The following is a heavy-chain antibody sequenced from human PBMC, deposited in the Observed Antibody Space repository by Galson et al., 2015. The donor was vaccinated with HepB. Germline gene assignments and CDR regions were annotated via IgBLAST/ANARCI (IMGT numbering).Heavy chain of an antibody. CDR2: IIPIFGTA. Sequence: SVKVSCKASGGTFSSHGISWVRQAPGQGLEWMGGIIPIFGTANYAQKFQGRVTITADKSTSTVYMELSSLRSEDTAVYYCARRTGTEGFDYWGQGTLVTVSS. CDR1: GGTFSSHG. J-gene: IGHJ4*02. V-gene: IGHV1-69*06. D-gene: IGHD1-1*01. CDR3: ARRTGTEGFDY.